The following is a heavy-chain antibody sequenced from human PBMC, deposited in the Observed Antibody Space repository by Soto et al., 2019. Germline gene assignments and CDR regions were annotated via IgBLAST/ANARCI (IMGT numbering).Heavy chain of an antibody. CDR3: ARGEVVAVSLVDYYYYGMDV. CDR2: IYYSGST. CDR1: GGSISSGGYY. Sequence: SETLSLTCTVSGGSISSGGYYWSWIRQHPGKGLEWTGYIYYSGSTYYNPSLKSRVTISVDTSKNQLSLKLSSVTAADTAVYYCARGEVVAVSLVDYYYYGMDVWGQGTTVTVSS. V-gene: IGHV4-31*03. D-gene: IGHD2-15*01. J-gene: IGHJ6*02.